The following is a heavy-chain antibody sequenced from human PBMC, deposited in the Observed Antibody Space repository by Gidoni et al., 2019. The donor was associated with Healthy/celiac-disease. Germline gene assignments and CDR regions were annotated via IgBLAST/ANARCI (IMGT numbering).Heavy chain of an antibody. CDR2: ISGSGGST. CDR3: ARGLSGIVVVPAAIPFDY. V-gene: IGHV3-23*01. CDR1: GFSFSSSA. J-gene: IGHJ4*02. Sequence: EVQLLESGGGLVQPGGSLRLSCVSPGFSFSSSAISWVRQAPGKGLEWVLAISGSGGSTYYADSVKGRFTISRDNSKNTLYLQMNSLRAEDTAVYYCARGLSGIVVVPAAIPFDYWGQGTLVTVSS. D-gene: IGHD2-2*01.